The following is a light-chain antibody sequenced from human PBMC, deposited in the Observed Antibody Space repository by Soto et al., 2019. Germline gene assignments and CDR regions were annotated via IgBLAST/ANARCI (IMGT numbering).Light chain of an antibody. V-gene: IGKV1-5*03. CDR2: ETS. J-gene: IGKJ4*02. Sequence: DIQMSQYPSTLSASVGDRVNITCRASPSLTRGMAWYQQKPGKAPKLLIQETSILHSGVPSRYSASGSATDFTLNISSLHPDDIATYYYQQYSTFCSCDEGTRVDFK. CDR3: QQYSTFCS. CDR1: PSLTRG.